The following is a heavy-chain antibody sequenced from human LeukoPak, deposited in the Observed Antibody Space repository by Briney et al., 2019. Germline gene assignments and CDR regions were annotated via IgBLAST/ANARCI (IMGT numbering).Heavy chain of an antibody. CDR3: ARGLFSPDYGDQYFDF. Sequence: ASVKLSRKASGYTFTVYYMHWVRQGPGQGIGWMGHINPNSGGTHTAQKFQGRVSMNRDTSISTAYMDLSMLTSDYTAVYYCARGLFSPDYGDQYFDFWGQGTLVTVSS. J-gene: IGHJ4*02. CDR2: INPNSGGT. V-gene: IGHV1-2*06. CDR1: GYTFTVYY. D-gene: IGHD4-17*01.